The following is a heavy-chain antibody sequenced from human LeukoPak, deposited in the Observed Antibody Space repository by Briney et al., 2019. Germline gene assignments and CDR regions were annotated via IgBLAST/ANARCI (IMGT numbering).Heavy chain of an antibody. CDR3: ARQLGDDYYYYYMDV. J-gene: IGHJ6*03. CDR1: SVSISSYY. Sequence: SETLSLTCTVSSVSISSYYWTWIRQPPGKGLEWIGYIYYSGSANYNPSLKSRVTISVDTSKNQFSLKLSSVTAADSAVYYCARQLGDDYYYYYMDVWGKGTTVTASS. V-gene: IGHV4-59*01. CDR2: IYYSGSA. D-gene: IGHD7-27*01.